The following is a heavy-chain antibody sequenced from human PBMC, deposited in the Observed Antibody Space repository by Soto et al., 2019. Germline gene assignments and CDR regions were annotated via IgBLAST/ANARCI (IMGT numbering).Heavy chain of an antibody. CDR1: GYTFTDTF. CDR3: ARAIPFTGLGLDY. CDR2: INPNLGNT. Sequence: QVQLVQSGAEVKRPGASVKVSCKASGYTFTDTFIHWLRQAPGQRPEWMGWINPNLGNTHYSRKFQGRVTLTRDTSITTAYMELVGLESADSAFYFCARAIPFTGLGLDYWGRGTLVTVSS. V-gene: IGHV1-2*02. J-gene: IGHJ4*02. D-gene: IGHD2-2*02.